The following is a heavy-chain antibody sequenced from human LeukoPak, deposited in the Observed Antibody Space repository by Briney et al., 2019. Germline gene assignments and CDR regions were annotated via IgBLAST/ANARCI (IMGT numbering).Heavy chain of an antibody. V-gene: IGHV3-21*01. D-gene: IGHD3-3*01. Sequence: PGGSLRLSCAASGFTFSSYSMNWVRQAPGKGLEWVSSISSSSSYIYYADSVKGRFTISRDNSKNTLYLQMNSLRAEDTAVYYCAEGYGVVTPPFDYWGQGTLVTVSS. CDR2: ISSSSSYI. CDR3: AEGYGVVTPPFDY. CDR1: GFTFSSYS. J-gene: IGHJ4*02.